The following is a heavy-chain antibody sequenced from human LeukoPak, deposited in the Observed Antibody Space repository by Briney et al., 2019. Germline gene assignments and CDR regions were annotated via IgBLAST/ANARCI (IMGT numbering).Heavy chain of an antibody. Sequence: GASLKVSCKASVYTLTHLVVSWVRQAPGQGLEWMGWISAYNGNRKYAQNYQGRLTMTTDTSTSIAYTELTSLRSDDTAMYYCVRDEGTLDASGAIFIDVWGQGTLVTVSS. CDR3: VRDEGTLDASGAIFIDV. CDR1: VYTLTHLV. V-gene: IGHV1-18*01. CDR2: ISAYNGNR. J-gene: IGHJ4*02. D-gene: IGHD3-3*01.